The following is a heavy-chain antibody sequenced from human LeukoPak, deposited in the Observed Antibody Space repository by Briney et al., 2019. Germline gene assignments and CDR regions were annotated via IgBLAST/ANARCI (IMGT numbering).Heavy chain of an antibody. V-gene: IGHV3-33*05. J-gene: IGHJ5*01. CDR2: ISLDGSRK. D-gene: IGHD3-10*01. Sequence: GGSLRLSCAASGLAFTSHGFHWVRQAPGRGLEWLTFISLDGSRKSYADSVKGRFTFSRDDSKNTLYLEMNSLRAEDTATYYCARDRAVSWLDSWGLGTLVTVSS. CDR1: GLAFTSHG. CDR3: ARDRAVSWLDS.